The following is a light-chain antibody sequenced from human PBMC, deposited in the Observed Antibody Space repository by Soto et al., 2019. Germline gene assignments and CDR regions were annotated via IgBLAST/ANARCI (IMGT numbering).Light chain of an antibody. J-gene: IGLJ3*02. V-gene: IGLV1-44*01. Sequence: QSVLTQPPSASGTPGQRVTISCSGSSSNIESNTVNWYQQLPGMAPKLLIFSNKQRPSGVSDRISGSKSGTSASLAISGLQSEDEADYYCATWDDSLSGWVFRGGTKVTVL. CDR3: ATWDDSLSGWV. CDR1: SSNIESNT. CDR2: SNK.